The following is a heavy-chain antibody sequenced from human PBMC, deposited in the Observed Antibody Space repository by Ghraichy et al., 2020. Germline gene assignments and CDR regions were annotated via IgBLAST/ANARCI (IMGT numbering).Heavy chain of an antibody. CDR1: GGSISSYY. Sequence: SETLSLTCTVSGGSISSYYWSWIRQPPGKGLEWIGYIYYSGSTNYNPSLKSRVTISVDTSKNQFSLKLSSVTAADTAVYYCARQGDSGYEKDYWYFDLWGRGTLVTVSS. D-gene: IGHD5-12*01. CDR3: ARQGDSGYEKDYWYFDL. CDR2: IYYSGST. J-gene: IGHJ2*01. V-gene: IGHV4-59*08.